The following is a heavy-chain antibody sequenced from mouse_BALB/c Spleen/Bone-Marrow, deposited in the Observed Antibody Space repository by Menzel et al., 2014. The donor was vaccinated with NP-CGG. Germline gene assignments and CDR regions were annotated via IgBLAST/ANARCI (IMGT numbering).Heavy chain of an antibody. CDR1: GFTFSSYT. CDR3: TRDLYDGYPYYAMDY. V-gene: IGHV5-6-4*01. D-gene: IGHD2-3*01. J-gene: IGHJ4*01. CDR2: ISSGGSYT. Sequence: VQLKESGGGLVKPGGSLKLSCAASGFTFSSYTMSWVRQTPEKRLEWVATISSGGSYTYYPDSVKGRFTISRDNAKNTLYLQMSSLKSEDTAMYYCTRDLYDGYPYYAMDYWGQGTSVTVSS.